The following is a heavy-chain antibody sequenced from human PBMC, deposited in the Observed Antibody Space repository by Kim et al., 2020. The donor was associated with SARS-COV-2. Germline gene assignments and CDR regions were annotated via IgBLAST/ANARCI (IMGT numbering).Heavy chain of an antibody. CDR1: GFTFSPFA. J-gene: IGHJ3*01. D-gene: IGHD3-10*01. CDR3: ARKWGSATMIGGV. Sequence: GGSLRLSCTASGFTFSPFAMHWVRQAPGKGLEWVAVIRDDESKKYYAESVKDRFSVSRDNSKNTLYLQMNSLRAEDTAVYYCARKWGSATMIGGVWGLG. CDR2: IRDDESKK. V-gene: IGHV3-33*01.